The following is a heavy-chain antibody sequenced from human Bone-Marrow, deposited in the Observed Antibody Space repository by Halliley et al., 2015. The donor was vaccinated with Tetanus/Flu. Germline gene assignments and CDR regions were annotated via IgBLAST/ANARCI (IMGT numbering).Heavy chain of an antibody. J-gene: IGHJ4*02. Sequence: LRLSCTISGGSISGYYWSWIRQSPDKGLEWIGHIHYSGNTNYNPSLKSRVTISVDTSKNQFSLKLTSVTAADTAMYYCTRGGGWLTDNWGQGTPVSVSS. V-gene: IGHV4-59*01. D-gene: IGHD2-15*01. CDR3: TRGGGWLTDN. CDR1: GGSISGYY. CDR2: IHYSGNT.